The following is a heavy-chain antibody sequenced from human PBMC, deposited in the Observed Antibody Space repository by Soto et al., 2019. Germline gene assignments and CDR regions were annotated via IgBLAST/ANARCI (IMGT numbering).Heavy chain of an antibody. CDR3: ARDLGDIVGVVAASRAFDP. CDR2: ISYDGSNK. CDR1: GFTFSSYA. Sequence: QVQLVESGGGVVQPGRSLRLSCAASGFTFSSYAMHWVRQAPGKGLEWVAVISYDGSNKYYAESVKGRFTISRDNSKNTLYLQMNSLRAEDTAVYYCARDLGDIVGVVAASRAFDPWGQGTLVTVSS. J-gene: IGHJ5*02. D-gene: IGHD2-15*01. V-gene: IGHV3-30-3*01.